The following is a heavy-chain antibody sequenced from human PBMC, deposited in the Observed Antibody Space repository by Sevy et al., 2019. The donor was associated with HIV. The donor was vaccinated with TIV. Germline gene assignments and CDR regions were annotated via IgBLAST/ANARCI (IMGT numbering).Heavy chain of an antibody. V-gene: IGHV3-9*01. J-gene: IGHJ4*02. CDR1: GFTFDDYA. CDR3: AKGNYYGRPFDY. Sequence: GGSLRLSCAASGFTFDDYAMHWVRQAPGKGLEWVSGISWNSGSIGYADSVKGRFTISRDNAKNSLYLQMNSLRAEDTALYYCAKGNYYGRPFDYWGQGTLVTVSS. D-gene: IGHD3-22*01. CDR2: ISWNSGSI.